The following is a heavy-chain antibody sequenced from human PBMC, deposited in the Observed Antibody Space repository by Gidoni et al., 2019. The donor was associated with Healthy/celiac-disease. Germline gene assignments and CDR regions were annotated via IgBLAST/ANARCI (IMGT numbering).Heavy chain of an antibody. Sequence: QVQLVQSGAEVKKPGASVKVSCKASGYTFTSYGISWVRQAPGQGLEWMGWISAYNGNTNYAQKLQGRVTMTTDTSPSTAYMELRSLRSDDTAVYYCARIWNGDSEGFPPYYHYGMDVWGQGTTVTVSS. D-gene: IGHD4-17*01. CDR2: ISAYNGNT. CDR1: GYTFTSYG. V-gene: IGHV1-18*01. J-gene: IGHJ6*02. CDR3: ARIWNGDSEGFPPYYHYGMDV.